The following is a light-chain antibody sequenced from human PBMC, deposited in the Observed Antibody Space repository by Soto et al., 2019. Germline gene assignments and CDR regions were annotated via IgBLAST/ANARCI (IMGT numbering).Light chain of an antibody. CDR1: SSNIGAGYD. V-gene: IGLV1-40*01. Sequence: QSVLTQPTSGSGAHGQRVSISCTGNSSNIGAGYDVHWYQHLRGTAPKLLIYGNANRPSGVPDRFSGSKSGTSASLAITGLQAEDEADYYCQSYDSSLSVVFGGGTKVIVL. J-gene: IGLJ3*02. CDR2: GNA. CDR3: QSYDSSLSVV.